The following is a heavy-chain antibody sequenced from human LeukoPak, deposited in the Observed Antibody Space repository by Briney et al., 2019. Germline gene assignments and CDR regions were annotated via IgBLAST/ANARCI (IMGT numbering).Heavy chain of an antibody. CDR3: ARESDRDNYYFMDV. CDR2: INPSGGST. CDR1: GYTFTSYY. Sequence: ASVKVSCKASGYTFTSYYMLWVRQASGQGLEWTGIINPSGGSTSYAQKFQGRVTMTRDTPISTAYMELSRLRSDDTAVYYCARESDRDNYYFMDVWGKGTTVTVSS. V-gene: IGHV1-46*01. J-gene: IGHJ6*03.